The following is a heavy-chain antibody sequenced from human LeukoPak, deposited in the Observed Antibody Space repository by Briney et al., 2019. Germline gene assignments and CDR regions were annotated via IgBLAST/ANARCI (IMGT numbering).Heavy chain of an antibody. CDR1: EFSVGSNY. CDR3: AKNYYDSSGLDY. Sequence: GGSLRLSCAASEFSVGSNYMTWVRQAPGKGLEWVAVISYDGSNKYYADSVKGRFTISRDNSKNTPYLQMNSLRAEDTAVYYCAKNYYDSSGLDYWGQGTLVTVSS. J-gene: IGHJ4*02. V-gene: IGHV3-30*18. D-gene: IGHD3-22*01. CDR2: ISYDGSNK.